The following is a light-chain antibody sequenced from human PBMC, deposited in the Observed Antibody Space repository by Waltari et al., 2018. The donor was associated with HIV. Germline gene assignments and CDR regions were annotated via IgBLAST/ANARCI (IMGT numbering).Light chain of an antibody. Sequence: QSALTQPPSASGSPGQSVTISCTGTSRDVGGYNYVSWYQQHPGKAPKLMIYDVSKRPSGVPDRFSGSKSGSTASLTISGLQAEDEADYYCSSYAGSNNRWVFGGGTKLTVL. J-gene: IGLJ3*02. CDR1: SRDVGGYNY. V-gene: IGLV2-8*01. CDR2: DVS. CDR3: SSYAGSNNRWV.